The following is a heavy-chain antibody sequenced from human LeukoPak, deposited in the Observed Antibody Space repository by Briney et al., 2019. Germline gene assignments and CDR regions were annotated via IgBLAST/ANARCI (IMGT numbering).Heavy chain of an antibody. CDR1: GGSISSGSYY. Sequence: SQTLSLTCTVSGGSISSGSYYWSWIRQPAGKGLEWIGRIYTSGSTNYNPSLKSRVTISVDTSKNQFSLKLSSVSAADTAVYYCARERSSGWYFAFDIWGQGTMVTVSS. D-gene: IGHD6-19*01. J-gene: IGHJ3*02. V-gene: IGHV4-61*02. CDR2: IYTSGST. CDR3: ARERSSGWYFAFDI.